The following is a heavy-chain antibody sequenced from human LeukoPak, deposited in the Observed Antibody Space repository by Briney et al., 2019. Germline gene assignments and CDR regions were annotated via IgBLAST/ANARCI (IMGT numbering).Heavy chain of an antibody. D-gene: IGHD6-19*01. CDR3: ARRVGSGWPVQH. CDR1: GYTFSSHD. Sequence: ASVKVSCKASGYTFSSHDINWVRQATGQGLEWMGWMNPNSGNTGYAQKFQGRLNMTRNTSISTAYMELSSLRSEDTAVYYCARRVGSGWPVQHWGQGTLVTVS. J-gene: IGHJ1*01. V-gene: IGHV1-8*01. CDR2: MNPNSGNT.